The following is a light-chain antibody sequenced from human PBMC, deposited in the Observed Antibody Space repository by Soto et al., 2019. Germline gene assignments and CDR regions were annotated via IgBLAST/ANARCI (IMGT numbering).Light chain of an antibody. Sequence: DIQMTQSPSTLSAAVGDIVTITCRASQTISSWLAWYQQKPGEAPKLLIYKASTLPSGVPSRFSGSGSGTEFTLTIRSLQPDDFATYYCQHYNTYSEAFGQGTKVDIK. CDR2: KAS. J-gene: IGKJ1*01. V-gene: IGKV1-5*03. CDR3: QHYNTYSEA. CDR1: QTISSW.